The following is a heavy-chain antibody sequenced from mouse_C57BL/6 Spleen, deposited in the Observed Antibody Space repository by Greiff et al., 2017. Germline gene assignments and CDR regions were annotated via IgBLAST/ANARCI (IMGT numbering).Heavy chain of an antibody. J-gene: IGHJ1*03. CDR2: VYPYNGGT. CDR3: ARNYGSSYYWYFDV. D-gene: IGHD1-1*01. CDR1: GFTFTDYY. V-gene: IGHV1-36*01. Sequence: EVKLQESGPVLVKPGPSVKISCKASGFTFTDYYMHWVKQSHGKSLEWIGLVYPYNGGTSYNQKFKGKATLTVDTSSSTAYMELNSLTSEDSAVYYCARNYGSSYYWYFDVWGTGTTVTVSS.